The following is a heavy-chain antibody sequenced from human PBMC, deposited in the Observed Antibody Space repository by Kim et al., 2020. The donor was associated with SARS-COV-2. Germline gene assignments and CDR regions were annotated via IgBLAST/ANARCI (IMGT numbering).Heavy chain of an antibody. CDR2: IYSGGST. D-gene: IGHD3-10*01. CDR1: GFTVSSNY. CDR3: ARGPRFGEVHNPYYYYGMDV. V-gene: IGHV3-66*01. Sequence: GGSLRLSCAASGFTVSSNYMSWVRQAPGKGLEWVSVIYSGGSTYYADSVKGRFTISRDNSKNTLYLQMNSLRAEDTAVYYCARGPRFGEVHNPYYYYGMDVWGQGTTVTVSS. J-gene: IGHJ6*02.